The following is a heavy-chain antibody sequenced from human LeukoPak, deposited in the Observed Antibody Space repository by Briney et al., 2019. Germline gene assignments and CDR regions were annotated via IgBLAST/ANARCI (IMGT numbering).Heavy chain of an antibody. Sequence: PGGSLRLSCAASGFTFSSYWMHWVRQAPGKGLVWVSRINSDGSSTSYADSVKGRFTISRDNAKNTLNLQMNSLRAEDTAVYYCARDQSITMVRGADAFDIWGQGTMVTVSS. CDR1: GFTFSSYW. CDR2: INSDGSST. CDR3: ARDQSITMVRGADAFDI. J-gene: IGHJ3*02. D-gene: IGHD3-10*01. V-gene: IGHV3-74*01.